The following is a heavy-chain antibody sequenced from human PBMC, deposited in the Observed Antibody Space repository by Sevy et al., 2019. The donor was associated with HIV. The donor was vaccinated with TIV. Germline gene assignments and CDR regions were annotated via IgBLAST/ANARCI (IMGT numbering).Heavy chain of an antibody. CDR2: ISSDGVST. CDR3: VKDPEYNFWRGDYGMDV. D-gene: IGHD3-3*01. V-gene: IGHV3-64D*06. Sequence: GGSLRLSCSGSGFSFSNSAMNWVRQTPGKGLKYVSAISSDGVSTYYTDSLRGSFTISRDNSKNTQYLQMSSLRVEDTAVYYCVKDPEYNFWRGDYGMDVWGQGTTVTVSS. CDR1: GFSFSNSA. J-gene: IGHJ6*02.